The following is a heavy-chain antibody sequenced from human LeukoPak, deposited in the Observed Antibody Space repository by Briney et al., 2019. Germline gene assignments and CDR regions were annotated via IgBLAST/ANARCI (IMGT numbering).Heavy chain of an antibody. CDR1: GFTFSSYD. Sequence: GGSLRLSCAGSGFTFSSYDMSWVRQAPGKGLEWVSVISGSGGSTYYADSVKGRFTISRDNSKNTLYLQMNSLRAEDTAVYYCARDLRRIVGATYYYYGMDVWGQGTTVTVSS. V-gene: IGHV3-23*01. J-gene: IGHJ6*02. D-gene: IGHD1-26*01. CDR2: ISGSGGST. CDR3: ARDLRRIVGATYYYYGMDV.